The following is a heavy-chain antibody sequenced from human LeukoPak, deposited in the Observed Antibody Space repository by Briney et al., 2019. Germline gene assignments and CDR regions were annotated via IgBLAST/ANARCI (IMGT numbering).Heavy chain of an antibody. D-gene: IGHD6-13*01. J-gene: IGHJ4*02. CDR3: ARISSSWENDY. Sequence: PGGSLRLSCAASGFTVSSNYMSWVRQAPGKGLEWVSVIYSGGSTYYADSVKGRFTISRDNSKNTLYLQMNSLRAEDTAVYYCARISSSWENDYWGQGTLVTVSS. CDR1: GFTVSSNY. CDR2: IYSGGST. V-gene: IGHV3-53*01.